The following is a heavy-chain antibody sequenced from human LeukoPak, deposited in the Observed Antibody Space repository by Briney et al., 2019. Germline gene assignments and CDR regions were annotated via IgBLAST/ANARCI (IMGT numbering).Heavy chain of an antibody. D-gene: IGHD3-22*01. CDR1: GFIFSTYW. J-gene: IGHJ6*02. Sequence: GGSLRLSCAASGFIFSTYWMSWVRQAPGKGLEWVANIKEDGSERHYVDSVKGRFTISRDNAKNSLYLQMTSLRAEDTAVYYCARDYSSYYGLDVWGQGTTVTVSS. V-gene: IGHV3-7*01. CDR2: IKEDGSER. CDR3: ARDYSSYYGLDV.